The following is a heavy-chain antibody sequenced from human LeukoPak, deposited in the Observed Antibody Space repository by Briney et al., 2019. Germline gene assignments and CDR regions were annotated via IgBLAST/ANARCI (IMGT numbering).Heavy chain of an antibody. D-gene: IGHD3-22*01. Sequence: GGSLRLSCAASGFTFSRYWMSWVRQAPGKGLEWVANIKQDGSEKYYVDSVKGRFTISRDNAKNSLYLQMNSLRAEDTAVYYCARATYYYDSSGYFYWGQGTPVTASS. CDR2: IKQDGSEK. CDR1: GFTFSRYW. J-gene: IGHJ4*02. V-gene: IGHV3-7*01. CDR3: ARATYYYDSSGYFY.